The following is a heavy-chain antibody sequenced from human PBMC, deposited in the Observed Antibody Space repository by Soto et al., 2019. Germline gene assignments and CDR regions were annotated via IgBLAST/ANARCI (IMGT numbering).Heavy chain of an antibody. Sequence: QVHLQESGPGLVKPSETLSLSCSVSGGSISKFYWSWIRKTAGKGLEWMGRVYATGTTDYNPSLRSRVAMSVDISRKTFSLRLTSVTAADTGMYYCVRDGSKTQRDCFDPWGQGKLVTVSS. V-gene: IGHV4-4*07. CDR3: VRDGSKTQRDCFDP. CDR2: VYATGTT. CDR1: GGSISKFY. J-gene: IGHJ5*02.